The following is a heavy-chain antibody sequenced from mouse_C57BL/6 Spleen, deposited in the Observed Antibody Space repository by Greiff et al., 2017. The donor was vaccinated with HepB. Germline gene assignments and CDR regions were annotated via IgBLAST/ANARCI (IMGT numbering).Heavy chain of an antibody. J-gene: IGHJ1*03. CDR1: GYTFTSYW. D-gene: IGHD1-2*01. CDR3: AAPSLLRYFDV. CDR2: IHPNSGST. Sequence: VQLQQPGAELVKPGASVKLSCKASGYTFTSYWMHWVKQRPGQGLEWIGMIHPNSGSTNYNEKFKSKATLTVDKSSSTAYMQLSSLTSEDSAVYYCAAPSLLRYFDVWGTGTTVTVSS. V-gene: IGHV1-64*01.